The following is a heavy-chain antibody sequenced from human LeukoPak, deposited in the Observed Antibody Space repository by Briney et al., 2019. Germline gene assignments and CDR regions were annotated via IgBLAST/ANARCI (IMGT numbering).Heavy chain of an antibody. D-gene: IGHD1-14*01. J-gene: IGHJ4*02. CDR1: GFAVGSNY. CDR3: ARRPGN. V-gene: IGHV3-53*01. CDR2: IYSGGAI. Sequence: GGSLRLSCVASGFAVGSNYMSWVRQAPGKGLEWVSLIYSGGAIRYADSVKGRFTISRDSSKNTLFLQMNDLTIEDTARYYCARRPGNWGQGILVTVSS.